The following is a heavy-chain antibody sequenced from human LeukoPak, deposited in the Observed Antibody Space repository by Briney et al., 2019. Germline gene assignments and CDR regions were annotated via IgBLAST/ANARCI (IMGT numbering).Heavy chain of an antibody. CDR2: IYYSGST. Sequence: PSETLSLTCTVSGGSISSYYWSWIRQPPGKGLEWIGYIYYSGSTNYNPSLKSRVTISVDTSKYQFSLKLSSVTAADTAVYYCARGFSDTAMVSWGQGTLVTVSS. CDR3: ARGFSDTAMVS. CDR1: GGSISSYY. D-gene: IGHD5-18*01. V-gene: IGHV4-59*01. J-gene: IGHJ4*02.